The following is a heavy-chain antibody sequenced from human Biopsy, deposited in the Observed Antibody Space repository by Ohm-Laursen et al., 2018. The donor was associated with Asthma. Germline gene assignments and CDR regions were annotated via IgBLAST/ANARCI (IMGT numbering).Heavy chain of an antibody. CDR1: GGSTNNFY. D-gene: IGHD3/OR15-3a*01. Sequence: SQTLSLTCTVSGGSTNNFYWSWIRPPPGKGLESIGHVYYSGSTNYNPSLKSRVTISIDASKNQFSLKLTSVTAADTPVYYCARGEDRGTGLLDHLDSGGQETLVTVS. CDR2: VYYSGST. V-gene: IGHV4-59*01. CDR3: ARGEDRGTGLLDHLDS. J-gene: IGHJ4*02.